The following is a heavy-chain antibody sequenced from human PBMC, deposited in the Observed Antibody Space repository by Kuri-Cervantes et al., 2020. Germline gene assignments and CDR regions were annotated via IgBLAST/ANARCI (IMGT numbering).Heavy chain of an antibody. CDR1: GYTLSDHF. V-gene: IGHV1-2*06. CDR2: INPNSGHT. J-gene: IGHJ3*02. Sequence: ASVKVSCKGSGYTLSDHFMHWVRQAPGQGLEWMGRINPNSGHTDSAQKFQGRATMTRDTSISTAYMELGRLRSDDTAVYYCATRAPYIVVVPASANAFDIWGQGTMVTVSS. CDR3: ATRAPYIVVVPASANAFDI. D-gene: IGHD2-2*01.